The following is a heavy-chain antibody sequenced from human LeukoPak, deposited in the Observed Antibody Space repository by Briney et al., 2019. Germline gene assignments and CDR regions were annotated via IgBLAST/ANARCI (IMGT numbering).Heavy chain of an antibody. CDR1: GFTVSSNY. CDR3: AKDHYYDSSGYYENWFDP. J-gene: IGHJ5*02. D-gene: IGHD3-22*01. V-gene: IGHV3-53*01. Sequence: GGSLRLSCAASGFTVSSNYMSWVRQAPGKGLEWVSVIYSGGSTYYADSVKGRFTISRDNSKNTLYLQMNSLRAEDTAVYYCAKDHYYDSSGYYENWFDPWGQGTLVTVSS. CDR2: IYSGGST.